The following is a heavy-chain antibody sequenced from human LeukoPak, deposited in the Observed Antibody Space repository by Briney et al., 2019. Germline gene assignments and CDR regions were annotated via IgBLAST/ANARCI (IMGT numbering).Heavy chain of an antibody. V-gene: IGHV3-23*01. CDR1: GFTFRSYA. D-gene: IGHD3-22*01. J-gene: IGHJ4*02. Sequence: PGGSLRLSCAASGFTFRSYAMSWVRQAPGKGLEWISAISGSGGSTYYADSVKGRFTISRDNSKNTLYLQMNSLRAEDTAVYYCAKERDSRGYFDYWGQGTLVTVSS. CDR2: ISGSGGST. CDR3: AKERDSRGYFDY.